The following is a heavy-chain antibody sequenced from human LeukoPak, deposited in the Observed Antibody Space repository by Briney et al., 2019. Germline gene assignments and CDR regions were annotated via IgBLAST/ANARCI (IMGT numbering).Heavy chain of an antibody. CDR1: GFIFNSYA. D-gene: IGHD3-22*01. V-gene: IGHV3-30*04. CDR3: ARWVVDYYDSSGPFDY. CDR2: ISYDGSTE. J-gene: IGHJ4*02. Sequence: GGSLRLSCAASGFIFNSYAMHWVRQAPGKGLEWVAVISYDGSTEYYADSVKGRFTISRDNSRNTLYLQMNSLRPEDTAVYYCARWVVDYYDSSGPFDYWGQGTLVTVSS.